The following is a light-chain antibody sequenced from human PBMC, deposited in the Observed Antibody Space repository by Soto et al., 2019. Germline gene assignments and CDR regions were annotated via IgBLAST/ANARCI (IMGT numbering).Light chain of an antibody. J-gene: IGLJ3*02. Sequence: QSVLTQPPSASGSPGQSVTISCTGTSSDVGGYNYVSWYQQHPGKAPKLMIYEVSKRPSGVPDRFSGSKSGNTASLTVSGLQAENEADYYCTSYAGSNNWEFGGGTKLTFL. CDR1: SSDVGGYNY. CDR2: EVS. CDR3: TSYAGSNNWE. V-gene: IGLV2-8*01.